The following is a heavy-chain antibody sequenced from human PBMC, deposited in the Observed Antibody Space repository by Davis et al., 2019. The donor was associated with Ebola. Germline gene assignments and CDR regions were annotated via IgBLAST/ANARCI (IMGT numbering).Heavy chain of an antibody. V-gene: IGHV1-2*04. Sequence: ASVKISCKASGYTFTGYYMHWVRQAPGHGLEWMGWINPNSGGTNYAQKFQGWVTMTRDTSISTAYMELSRLRSDDTAVYYCVRESVYYYGSGSYSYGMDVWGQGTTVTVSS. CDR1: GYTFTGYY. J-gene: IGHJ6*02. CDR2: INPNSGGT. D-gene: IGHD3-10*01. CDR3: VRESVYYYGSGSYSYGMDV.